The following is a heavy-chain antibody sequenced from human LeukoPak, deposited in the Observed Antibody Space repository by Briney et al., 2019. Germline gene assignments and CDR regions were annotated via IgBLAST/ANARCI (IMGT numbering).Heavy chain of an antibody. CDR1: GGSFSGYY. CDR3: ARGLVGSGSTLFDY. V-gene: IGHV4-34*01. D-gene: IGHD3-10*01. CDR2: INHSGST. J-gene: IGHJ4*02. Sequence: SETLSLTCAVYGGSFSGYYWSWIRQPPGKGLEWIGEINHSGSTNYNPSLESRVTISVDTSKNQFSLKLSSVTAADTAVYYCARGLVGSGSTLFDYWGQGTLVTVSS.